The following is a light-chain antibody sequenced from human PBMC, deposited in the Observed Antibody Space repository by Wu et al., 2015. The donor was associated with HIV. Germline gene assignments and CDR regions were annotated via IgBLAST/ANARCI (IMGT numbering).Light chain of an antibody. Sequence: DIQMTQSPSSLSASVGDRITITCRASQTIGTYLNWYQQKEGKAPKLLISGASTRATGIPARFSGSGSGTEFTLTISSMQSEDFAVYYCQQYNNWPPITFGGGTRWRSN. CDR1: QTIGTY. CDR2: GAS. V-gene: IGKV1-39*01. J-gene: IGKJ4*01. CDR3: QQYNNWPPIT.